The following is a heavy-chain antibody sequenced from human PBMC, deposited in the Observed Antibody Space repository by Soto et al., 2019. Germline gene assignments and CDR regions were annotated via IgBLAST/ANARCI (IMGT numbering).Heavy chain of an antibody. J-gene: IGHJ3*01. V-gene: IGHV1-46*01. CDR1: GYTFINYF. CDR2: VDPSRGSA. D-gene: IGHD1-7*01. CDR3: ARPLIGNTVDL. Sequence: QAQLLQSGAEVMKPGASVKVSCKASGYTFINYFIHWVRQAPGQRLEWIGIVDPSRGSADYAQKFQGRVTMTTDVSTRTVFMDLSSLRSEDTAVYYCARPLIGNTVDLWGQGTTVIVSS.